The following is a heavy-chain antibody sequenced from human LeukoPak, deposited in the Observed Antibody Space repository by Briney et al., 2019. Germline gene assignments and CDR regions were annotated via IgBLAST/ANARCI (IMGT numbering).Heavy chain of an antibody. CDR1: GYTFTSYA. D-gene: IGHD2-15*01. Sequence: APVTVSCKASGYTFTSYAMHWVRQAPGQRLEWMGWINAGNGNTKYSQKFQGRVTITRDTSASTAYMELSSLRSEDTAVCYCAREEKYCSGGSCYYYYYGMDVWGQGTTVTVSS. J-gene: IGHJ6*02. CDR3: AREEKYCSGGSCYYYYYGMDV. CDR2: INAGNGNT. V-gene: IGHV1-3*01.